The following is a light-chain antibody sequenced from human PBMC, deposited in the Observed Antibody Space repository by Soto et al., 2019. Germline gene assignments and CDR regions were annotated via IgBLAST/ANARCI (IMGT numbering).Light chain of an antibody. CDR3: CSYAGSYLRV. CDR2: DVT. CDR1: SSDVGGYNY. V-gene: IGLV2-11*01. Sequence: QSALTQPRSVSGSPGQSVTISCTGTSSDVGGYNYVSWYQQYPGKAPKLMIYDVTKRPSGVPDRFSGSKSGNTASLTISGLQAEDEADYYCCSYAGSYLRVFGTGTKLTVL. J-gene: IGLJ1*01.